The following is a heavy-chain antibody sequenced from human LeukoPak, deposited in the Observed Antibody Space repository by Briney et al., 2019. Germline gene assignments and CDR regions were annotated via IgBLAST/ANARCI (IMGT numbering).Heavy chain of an antibody. D-gene: IGHD4-17*01. V-gene: IGHV4-34*01. J-gene: IGHJ5*02. CDR2: INHSGST. Sequence: PSETLSLTCAVYGGSFSGYYWSWIRQPPGKGLEWIGEINHSGSTNYNPSLKSRVTISVDTSKNQFSLKLTSVTAADTAVYYCVYGDYGVWFDPWGREPWSPSPQ. CDR3: VYGDYGVWFDP. CDR1: GGSFSGYY.